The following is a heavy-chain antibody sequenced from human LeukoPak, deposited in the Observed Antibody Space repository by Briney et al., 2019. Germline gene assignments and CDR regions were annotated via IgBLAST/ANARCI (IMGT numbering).Heavy chain of an antibody. CDR2: IKEDGTYT. D-gene: IGHD3-9*01. CDR1: GFSFSKYW. Sequence: GGSLRLSCAASGFSFSKYWMHWVCQTPGEGLVWVARIKEDGTYTSYADSVKGRFTISRDNARNTVFLQMNSLRAEDTAVYYCARDFDMGITPGDDFDFWGQGTLVTVSS. CDR3: ARDFDMGITPGDDFDF. V-gene: IGHV3-74*01. J-gene: IGHJ4*02.